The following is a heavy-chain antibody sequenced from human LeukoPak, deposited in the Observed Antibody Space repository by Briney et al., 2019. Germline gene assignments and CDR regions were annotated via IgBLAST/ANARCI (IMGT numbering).Heavy chain of an antibody. J-gene: IGHJ5*02. Sequence: ASVKVSCKASGYTFTSYGISWVRQAPGQGLEWMGWINPNSGGTNYAQKFQGRVTMTRDTSISTAYMELSRLRSDDTAVYYCARSYGDYGLDPWGQGTLVTVSS. CDR3: ARSYGDYGLDP. D-gene: IGHD4-17*01. CDR2: INPNSGGT. V-gene: IGHV1-2*02. CDR1: GYTFTSYG.